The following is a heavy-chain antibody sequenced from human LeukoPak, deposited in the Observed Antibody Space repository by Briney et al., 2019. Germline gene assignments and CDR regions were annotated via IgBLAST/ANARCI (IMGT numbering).Heavy chain of an antibody. J-gene: IGHJ4*02. Sequence: GSLSLSSAASGFTFSSYSTNWVRPAPGKGLEWVSSISSSSYIYDADAVKGRFTISRDNAKNSLYLQMNSLRAEDTAVYYCARLENYGSDTPGDYWGQGTLVTVSS. CDR3: ARLENYGSDTPGDY. D-gene: IGHD3-10*01. CDR1: GFTFSSYS. V-gene: IGHV3-21*01. CDR2: ISSSSYI.